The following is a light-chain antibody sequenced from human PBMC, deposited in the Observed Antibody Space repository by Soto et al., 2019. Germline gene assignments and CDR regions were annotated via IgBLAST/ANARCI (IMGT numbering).Light chain of an antibody. CDR2: DVT. V-gene: IGLV2-11*01. CDR3: CSYAGKYTYVI. Sequence: QSALTQPRSVSGSPGQSVTISCTGTSSDVGGYNYVSWYQQHPAKAPKLLIFDVTKRPSGVPDRFSGSKSGNTASLTISGLQAEDEADYYCCSYAGKYTYVIIGGGTKLTVL. CDR1: SSDVGGYNY. J-gene: IGLJ2*01.